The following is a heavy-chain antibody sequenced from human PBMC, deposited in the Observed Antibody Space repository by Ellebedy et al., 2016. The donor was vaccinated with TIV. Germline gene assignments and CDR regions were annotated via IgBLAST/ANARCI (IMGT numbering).Heavy chain of an antibody. CDR3: TATYYDSF. CDR1: GFDFSGSA. Sequence: GESLKISCAASGFDFSGSAFHWVRQASGKGLEWVGRIRSKSNSYATAYGAPVKGRFTISRDDSKNTAYLQLNSLKTEDTAVYYCTATYYDSFWGQGTLVIVPS. J-gene: IGHJ4*02. D-gene: IGHD3-16*01. CDR2: IRSKSNSYAT. V-gene: IGHV3-73*01.